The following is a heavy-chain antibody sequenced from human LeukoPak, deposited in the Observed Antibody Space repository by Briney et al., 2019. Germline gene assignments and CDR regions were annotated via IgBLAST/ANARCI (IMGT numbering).Heavy chain of an antibody. CDR1: GFTFSSYG. CDR3: AKDFSLGYCSSTSCYSYYYYMDV. V-gene: IGHV3-30*02. D-gene: IGHD2-2*02. J-gene: IGHJ6*03. CDR2: IRYDGSNK. Sequence: GGSLRLSCAASGFTFSSYGMHWVRQAPGKGLEWVAFIRYDGSNKYYADSVKGRFTISRDNSKNTLYLQMNSLRAEDTAVYYCAKDFSLGYCSSTSCYSYYYYMDVWGKGTTVTVSS.